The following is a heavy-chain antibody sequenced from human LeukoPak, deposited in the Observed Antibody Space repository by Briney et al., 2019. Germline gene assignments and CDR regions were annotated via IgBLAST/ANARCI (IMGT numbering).Heavy chain of an antibody. CDR1: GYTFTGYY. D-gene: IGHD6-13*01. V-gene: IGHV1-2*06. CDR3: ARQQLGFYYYMDV. CDR2: INPNSGGT. Sequence: ASVKVSCKASGYTFTGYYMHWVRQAPGQGLEWMGRINPNSGGTNYAQKFQGRVTMTRDTSISTAYMELSRLRSGDTAVYYCARQQLGFYYYMDVWGKGTTVTVSS. J-gene: IGHJ6*03.